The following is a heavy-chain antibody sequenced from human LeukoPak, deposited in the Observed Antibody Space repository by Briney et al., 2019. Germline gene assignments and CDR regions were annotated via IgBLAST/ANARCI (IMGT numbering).Heavy chain of an antibody. CDR1: GYSFTSYW. Sequence: GESLKISCKGSGYSFTSYWIGWVRQMPGKGLEWMGIIYPGDSDTRYSPSFQGQVTISADKSISTAYLQWSSLKASDTAMYYCARPAKVRGDKDAFDIWGQGTMVTVSS. CDR3: ARPAKVRGDKDAFDI. V-gene: IGHV5-51*01. D-gene: IGHD3-10*01. CDR2: IYPGDSDT. J-gene: IGHJ3*02.